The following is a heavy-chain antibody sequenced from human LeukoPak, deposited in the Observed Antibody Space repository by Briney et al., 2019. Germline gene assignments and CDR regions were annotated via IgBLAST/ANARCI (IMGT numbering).Heavy chain of an antibody. CDR2: ANPNNYKT. CDR1: DYTFTSYD. J-gene: IGHJ6*02. CDR3: ARSDNTYWYYYYGLDV. V-gene: IGHV1-8*01. D-gene: IGHD2-8*02. Sequence: ASVKVSCKASDYTFTSYDINWVRQATGQGLEWMGWANPNNYKTGYEAKFQGRVAMTINMSTSTVYMELSGLRSEDTAVYYCARSDNTYWYYYYGLDVWGQGTTVTVSS.